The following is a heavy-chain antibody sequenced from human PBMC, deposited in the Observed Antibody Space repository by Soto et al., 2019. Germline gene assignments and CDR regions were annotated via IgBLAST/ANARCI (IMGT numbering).Heavy chain of an antibody. V-gene: IGHV3-23*01. D-gene: IGHD6-19*01. CDR1: GFIFDSYM. CDR2: LSGDGDTK. J-gene: IGHJ4*02. Sequence: EVQLLDSGGGLVQPGGSLRLSCAASGFIFDSYMMTWVRQAPGKGLEWVSSLSGDGDTKYYADSVKGRFTISRDNSKDTLYLQMSSLRADDTALYYCAKGGTVAGWFDFDNWGQGALVAVSS. CDR3: AKGGTVAGWFDFDN.